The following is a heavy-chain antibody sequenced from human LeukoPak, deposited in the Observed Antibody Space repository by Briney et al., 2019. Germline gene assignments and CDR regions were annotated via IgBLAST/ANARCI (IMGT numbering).Heavy chain of an antibody. V-gene: IGHV3-66*01. CDR3: ARGLSAAASRNYFDY. D-gene: IGHD6-13*01. Sequence: GGSLRLSCAASGITVSNNYMNWVRQAPGKGLEWVSLIYSGGSTYYADSVKGRFTISRDNSKNTLYLQMNSLRAEDTAVYYCARGLSAAASRNYFDYWGQGTLVTVSS. CDR2: IYSGGST. J-gene: IGHJ4*02. CDR1: GITVSNNY.